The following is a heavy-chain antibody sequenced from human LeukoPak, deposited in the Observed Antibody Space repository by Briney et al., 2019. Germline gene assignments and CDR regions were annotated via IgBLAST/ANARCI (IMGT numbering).Heavy chain of an antibody. J-gene: IGHJ4*02. D-gene: IGHD1-26*01. CDR3: ARDRIVGAKPDY. V-gene: IGHV3-21*01. CDR1: GFTFSSYS. Sequence: PGGSLRLSCAASGFTFSSYSMNWVRQAPGKGLEWVSSISSSSSYIYYADSVKGRFTISRDNAKNSLYLHMNSLRAEDTAVYYCARDRIVGAKPDYWGQGTLVTVSS. CDR2: ISSSSSYI.